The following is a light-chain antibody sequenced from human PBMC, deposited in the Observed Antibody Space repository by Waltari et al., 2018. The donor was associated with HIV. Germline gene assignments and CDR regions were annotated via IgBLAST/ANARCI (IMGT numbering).Light chain of an antibody. CDR1: SSDVGSYNV. Sequence: QSALTQPASVSGSPGQSITISCNGTSSDVGSYNVVSWYQQPPGKAPKHMIYEVTKLPSVGSNRFSGSKSGNTVSLTMSGLQAEDEADDYCCSYAGRSTHVVATETKVTVL. V-gene: IGLV2-23*02. CDR3: CSYAGRSTHV. J-gene: IGLJ1*01. CDR2: EVT.